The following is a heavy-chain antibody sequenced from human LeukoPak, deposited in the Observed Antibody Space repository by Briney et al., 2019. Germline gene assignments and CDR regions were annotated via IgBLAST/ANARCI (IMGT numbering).Heavy chain of an antibody. CDR3: TRGGIIILGVATVVDY. CDR2: MNPGSGNT. CDR1: GYTFTSYD. Sequence: GASVKVSCTASGYTFTSYDINWVRQTTGQGLEWMGWMNPGSGNTGYAQKFQGRVTMTRNTSINTVYMEVSGLRSEDTAVYYCTRGGIIILGVATVVDYWGQGTLVTVSS. J-gene: IGHJ4*02. V-gene: IGHV1-8*01. D-gene: IGHD3/OR15-3a*01.